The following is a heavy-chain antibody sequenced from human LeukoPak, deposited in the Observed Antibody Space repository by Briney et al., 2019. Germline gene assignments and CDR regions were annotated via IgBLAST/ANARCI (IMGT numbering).Heavy chain of an antibody. D-gene: IGHD6-13*01. CDR1: GFTFSSYW. CDR2: IKQDGSEK. Sequence: GSLRLSCAASGFTFSSYWMSWVRQAPGKGLEWVANIKQDGSEKYYVDSVKGRFTISRDNAKNSLYLQMNSLRAEDTAVYYCAREVGSSWSHFDYWGQGTLVTVSS. CDR3: AREVGSSWSHFDY. V-gene: IGHV3-7*01. J-gene: IGHJ4*02.